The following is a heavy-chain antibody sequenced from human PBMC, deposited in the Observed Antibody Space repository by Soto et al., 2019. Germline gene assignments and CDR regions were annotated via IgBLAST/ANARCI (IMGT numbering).Heavy chain of an antibody. CDR2: IYYSGRT. D-gene: IGHD3-22*01. CDR3: ARRFRCGYYYWFEY. Sequence: PSQTLSLTCTVSGGSISSSSCHRGWIRQPPGKGLEWIGHIYYSGRTSYNPSLKSRVTISVDTSKNHFSLKLSSVTAADTAVYYCARRFRCGYYYWFEYWGQGTLVTVSS. J-gene: IGHJ5*01. V-gene: IGHV4-39*07. CDR1: GGSISSSSCH.